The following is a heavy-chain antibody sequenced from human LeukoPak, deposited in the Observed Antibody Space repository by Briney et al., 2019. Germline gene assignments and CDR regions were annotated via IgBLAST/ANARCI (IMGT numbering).Heavy chain of an antibody. CDR2: IYYSGST. CDR3: ARVFVDDNYSYGGNNWFDP. Sequence: PSQTLSLTCTVSGGSISSGGYFWSWIRQHPGRGLECIGYIYYSGSTYYNPSLKSRVAISVDTSKNQFSLKLSSVTAADTAVYYCARVFVDDNYSYGGNNWFDPWGQGTLVTVSS. D-gene: IGHD5-18*01. J-gene: IGHJ5*02. V-gene: IGHV4-31*03. CDR1: GGSISSGGYF.